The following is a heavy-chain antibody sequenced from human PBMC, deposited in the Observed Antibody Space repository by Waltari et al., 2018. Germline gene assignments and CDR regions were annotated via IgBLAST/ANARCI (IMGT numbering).Heavy chain of an antibody. Sequence: EVQLLESGGGLVQPGGSLRLSCAASGLGFGGFGMHWVRQAPGKGLEWVSGLSGSGATTYYTDSVRGRFTVSRDNNRNTVYLQMNSLRAEDTAVYYCAKAFRGYSGSYFDSWGRGTLVAVSA. CDR2: LSGSGATT. CDR3: AKAFRGYSGSYFDS. V-gene: IGHV3-23*01. CDR1: GLGFGGFG. D-gene: IGHD5-12*01. J-gene: IGHJ4*02.